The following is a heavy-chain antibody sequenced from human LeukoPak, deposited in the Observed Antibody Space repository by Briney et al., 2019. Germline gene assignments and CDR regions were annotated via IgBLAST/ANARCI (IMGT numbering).Heavy chain of an antibody. CDR1: GFTFSSYW. CDR3: ATEQVAAAGTVLDY. CDR2: IKRDGSDK. J-gene: IGHJ4*02. V-gene: IGHV3-7*04. Sequence: GGSLRLSCAASGFTFSSYWMSWVRQAPGKGLEWVANIKRDGSDKHYVDSVEGRFTISRDNAKNSLYLQMNSLRAEDTAVYYCATEQVAAAGTVLDYWGQGTLVTVSS. D-gene: IGHD6-13*01.